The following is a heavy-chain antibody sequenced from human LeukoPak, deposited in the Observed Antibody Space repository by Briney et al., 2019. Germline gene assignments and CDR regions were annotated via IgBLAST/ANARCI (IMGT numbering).Heavy chain of an antibody. CDR1: GFTFSSYG. CDR3: ARGASSKSAFGMDV. CDR2: ISYDGSNK. Sequence: GGSLRLSCAASGFTFSSYGMHWVRQAPGKGLEWVAVISYDGSNKYYADSVKGRFTISRDNSKNTLYLQMNSLRAEDTAVYYCARGASSKSAFGMDVWGQGTTVTVSS. J-gene: IGHJ6*02. V-gene: IGHV3-30*03. D-gene: IGHD6-13*01.